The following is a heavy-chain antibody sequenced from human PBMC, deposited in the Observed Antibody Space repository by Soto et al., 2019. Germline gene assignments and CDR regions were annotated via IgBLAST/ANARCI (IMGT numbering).Heavy chain of an antibody. CDR1: GFTFSSYW. V-gene: IGHV3-7*03. J-gene: IGHJ4*02. CDR3: ARDRGIAAAGSFDY. CDR2: IKPDGSEK. Sequence: HPGGSLRLSCAASGFTFSSYWMSWVRQAPGKGLEWVANIKPDGSEKYYVDSVKGRFTISRDNAKNSLYLQMNSLRAEDTAVYYCARDRGIAAAGSFDYWGQGTLVTVSS. D-gene: IGHD6-13*01.